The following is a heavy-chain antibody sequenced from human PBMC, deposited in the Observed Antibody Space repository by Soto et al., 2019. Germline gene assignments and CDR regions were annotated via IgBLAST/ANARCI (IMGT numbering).Heavy chain of an antibody. CDR2: IYYSGST. CDR3: ATQRQQLVLSLFDY. CDR1: GGSISSSSYY. D-gene: IGHD6-13*01. Sequence: SETLSLTCTVSGGSISSSSYYWGWIRQPPGKGLEWIGSIYYSGSTYYNPSLKSRVTISVDTSKNQFSLKLSSVTAADTAVYYCATQRQQLVLSLFDYWGQGTLVTVSS. V-gene: IGHV4-39*01. J-gene: IGHJ4*02.